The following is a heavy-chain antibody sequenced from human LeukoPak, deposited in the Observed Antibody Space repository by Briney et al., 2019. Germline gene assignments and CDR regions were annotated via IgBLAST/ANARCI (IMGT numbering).Heavy chain of an antibody. Sequence: PGGSLRLSCAASGFTFSSYAMHWVRQAPGKGLEWVAVISYDGSNKYYADSVKGRFTISRDNSKNTLYLQMNSLRAEDTAVYYCARGPCSGGSCYFDYWGQGTLVTVSS. D-gene: IGHD2-15*01. V-gene: IGHV3-30-3*01. CDR2: ISYDGSNK. CDR3: ARGPCSGGSCYFDY. CDR1: GFTFSSYA. J-gene: IGHJ4*02.